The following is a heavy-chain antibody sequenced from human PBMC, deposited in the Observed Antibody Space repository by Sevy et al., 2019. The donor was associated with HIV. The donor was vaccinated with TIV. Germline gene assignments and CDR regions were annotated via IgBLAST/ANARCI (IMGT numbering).Heavy chain of an antibody. CDR3: ARDDGYTVNWYPGY. J-gene: IGHJ4*02. CDR2: ISYDGDTK. Sequence: GGSLRLSCAASGFTFSTYAMHWVRQAPGKGLEWVAVISYDGDTKYYADSVKGRFTSSRDDPKNTLYVQMNSLRPEDTAVYYCARDDGYTVNWYPGYWGQGTLVTVSS. D-gene: IGHD3-16*01. V-gene: IGHV3-30*04. CDR1: GFTFSTYA.